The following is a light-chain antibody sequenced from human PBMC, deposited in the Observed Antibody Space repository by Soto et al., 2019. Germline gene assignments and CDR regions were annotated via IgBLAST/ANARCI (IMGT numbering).Light chain of an antibody. CDR2: ATS. V-gene: IGKV1-17*01. CDR3: LPHNTYART. CDR1: EGIGNN. J-gene: IGKJ1*01. Sequence: SHMTESPSYLSASGGDRVTITCRASEGIGNNVGWYQQEPGKAPQRLIFATSSLQSGVPSRFSGSGSWTEFTLTLSSPEPEAFATYSRLPHNTYARTFGPATTLDI.